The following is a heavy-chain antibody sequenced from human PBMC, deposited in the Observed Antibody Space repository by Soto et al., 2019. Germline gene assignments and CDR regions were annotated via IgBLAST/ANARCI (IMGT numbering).Heavy chain of an antibody. D-gene: IGHD1-26*01. Sequence: EVLLLESGGGLIQPGGSLRLSCAASGFNFYHYGMSWVRQAPGEGLQWVSGISASGGTTYYADSVVGRFTVSRDNSKNTMYLQMNSLRGEDTAIYYCAKALVGATPDWFDPWGQGTLVTVSS. CDR3: AKALVGATPDWFDP. CDR2: ISASGGTT. J-gene: IGHJ5*02. CDR1: GFNFYHYG. V-gene: IGHV3-23*01.